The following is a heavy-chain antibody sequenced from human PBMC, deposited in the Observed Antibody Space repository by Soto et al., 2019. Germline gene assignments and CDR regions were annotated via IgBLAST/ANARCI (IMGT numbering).Heavy chain of an antibody. J-gene: IGHJ5*02. CDR3: AREDSKDVRGVILNWFDP. CDR1: GDSVSSNSAA. CDR2: TYYRSKWYN. D-gene: IGHD3-10*01. Sequence: PSQTLSLTCAISGDSVSSNSAAWNWIRQSPSRGLEWLGRTYYRSKWYNDYAVSVKSRITINPDTSKNQFSLQLNSVTPEDTAVYYCAREDSKDVRGVILNWFDPWGQGTLVTVSS. V-gene: IGHV6-1*01.